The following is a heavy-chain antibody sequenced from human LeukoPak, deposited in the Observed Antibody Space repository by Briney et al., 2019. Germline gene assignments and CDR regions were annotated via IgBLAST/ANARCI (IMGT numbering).Heavy chain of an antibody. CDR1: ELNFNTYD. J-gene: IGHJ6*02. D-gene: IGHD2-21*02. CDR3: AARLPLYGMDV. CDR2: FGTRHTHI. Sequence: PGGSLRLSCVGSELNFNTYDLTWVRQAPGKGLEWVALFGTRHTHIFYADSVEGRFAISRDNSKNTVYLQMNSLRVEDAAVYYCAARLPLYGMDVWGQGTTVTVSS. V-gene: IGHV3-23*01.